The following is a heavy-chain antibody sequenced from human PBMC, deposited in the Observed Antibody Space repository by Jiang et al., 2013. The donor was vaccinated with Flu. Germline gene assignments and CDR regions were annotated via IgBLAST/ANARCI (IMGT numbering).Heavy chain of an antibody. CDR2: IYPGDSDT. CDR3: ARHPIFRIVGATTRSDY. J-gene: IGHJ4*02. Sequence: QLVESGAEVKKPGESLKISCKGSGYSFTSYWIGWVRQMPGKGLEWMGIIYPGDSDTRYSPSFQGQVTISADKSISTAYLQWSSLKASDTAMYYCARHPIFRIVGATTRSDYWGQGTLVTVSS. V-gene: IGHV5-51*01. D-gene: IGHD1-26*01. CDR1: GYSFTSYW.